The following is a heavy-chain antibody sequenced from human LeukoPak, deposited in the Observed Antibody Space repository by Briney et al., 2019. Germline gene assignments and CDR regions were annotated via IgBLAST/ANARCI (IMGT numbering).Heavy chain of an antibody. CDR3: ARGAGSHYYYHMDV. D-gene: IGHD6-19*01. CDR2: ISAYNGNT. Sequence: ASVKVSCKASGDTFTSYGISWVRQAPGQGLEWMGWISAYNGNTNYAQKLQGRVTMTTDTSTSTAYMELSGLRSGDTAIYYCARGAGSHYYYHMDVWGKGTTVTVSS. CDR1: GDTFTSYG. J-gene: IGHJ6*03. V-gene: IGHV1-18*01.